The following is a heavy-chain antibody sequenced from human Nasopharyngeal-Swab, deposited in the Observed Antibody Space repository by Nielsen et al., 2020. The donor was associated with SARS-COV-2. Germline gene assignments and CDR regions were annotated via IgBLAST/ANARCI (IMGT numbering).Heavy chain of an antibody. CDR1: GFTFDDYA. CDR3: ASLGGSRSSLYYYYYGMDV. D-gene: IGHD6-6*01. CDR2: ISWNSGSI. Sequence: GGSLRLSCAASGFTFDDYAMHWVRQAPGKGLEWVSGISWNSGSIGYADSVKGRFTISRDNAKNSLYLQMNSLRAEDTALYYCASLGGSRSSLYYYYYGMDVWGQGTTVTVSS. J-gene: IGHJ6*02. V-gene: IGHV3-9*01.